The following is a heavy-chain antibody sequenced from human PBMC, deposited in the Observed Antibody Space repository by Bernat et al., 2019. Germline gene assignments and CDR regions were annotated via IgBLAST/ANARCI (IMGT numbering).Heavy chain of an antibody. CDR2: IYSGGST. CDR3: ARDQAGYCSGGSCYRPQYFQH. D-gene: IGHD2-15*01. J-gene: IGHJ1*01. V-gene: IGHV3-53*01. CDR1: GFTVSSNY. Sequence: EVQMEESGGGLIQPGGSLRLSCVASGFTVSSNYMSWVRQAPGKGLEWVSVIYSGGSTYYADSVKGRFTISRDNSKNTLYLQMNSLRAEDTAVYYCARDQAGYCSGGSCYRPQYFQHWGQGTLVTVSS.